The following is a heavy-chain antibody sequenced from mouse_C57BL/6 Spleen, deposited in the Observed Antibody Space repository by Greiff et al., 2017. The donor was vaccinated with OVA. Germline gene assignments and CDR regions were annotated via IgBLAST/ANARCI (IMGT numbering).Heavy chain of an antibody. D-gene: IGHD3-3*01. CDR2: IDPSDSYT. V-gene: IGHV1-50*01. CDR1: GYTFTSYW. CDR3: ARWGPHYYAMDY. J-gene: IGHJ4*01. Sequence: QVQLQQPGAELVKPGASVKLSCKASGYTFTSYWMQWVKQRPGQGLEWIGEIDPSDSYTNYNQKFKGKATLTVDTSSSTAYMQLSSLTSEDSAVYYCARWGPHYYAMDYWGQGTSVTVSP.